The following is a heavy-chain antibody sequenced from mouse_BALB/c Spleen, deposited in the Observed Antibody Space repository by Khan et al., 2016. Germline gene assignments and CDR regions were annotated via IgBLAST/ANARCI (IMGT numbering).Heavy chain of an antibody. J-gene: IGHJ2*01. Sequence: VQLKQSGPDLVKPGASVKISCKASGYSFTDYYMHWVRQSHGKSLEWIGRINPNNSNTHYNQKFKGKAILTVDKSSNTAYMELRSLTSEDSAVCFCARMGAMITTHYFDFWGQGTTLTVSS. CDR1: GYSFTDYY. CDR2: INPNNSNT. V-gene: IGHV1-34*01. D-gene: IGHD2-4*01. CDR3: ARMGAMITTHYFDF.